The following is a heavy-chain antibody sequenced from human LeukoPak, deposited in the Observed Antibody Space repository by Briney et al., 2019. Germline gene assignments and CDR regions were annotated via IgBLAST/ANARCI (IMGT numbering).Heavy chain of an antibody. CDR1: GGSISSYY. CDR3: ARELWDSSSPRAFDP. J-gene: IGHJ5*02. V-gene: IGHV4-4*07. CDR2: IYTSGST. Sequence: SETLSLTCTVSGGSISSYYWSWIRQPAGKGLEWIGRIYTSGSTNYDPSLKSRVTMSVDTSKNQFSLKLSSVTAADTAVYYCARELWDSSSPRAFDPWGQGTLVTVSS. D-gene: IGHD6-6*01.